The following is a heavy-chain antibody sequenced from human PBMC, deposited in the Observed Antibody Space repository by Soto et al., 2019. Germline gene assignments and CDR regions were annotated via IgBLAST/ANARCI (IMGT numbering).Heavy chain of an antibody. Sequence: PGGSLRLSCAASGFTFSGYAMHWVRQAPGKGLEWVAVISYDGSNKYYADSVKGRFTISRDNSKNTLYLQMISLRAEDTGVYYCAKSITIFGVDENFDYWGQGTLVTVSS. D-gene: IGHD3-3*01. V-gene: IGHV3-30-3*01. CDR3: AKSITIFGVDENFDY. CDR1: GFTFSGYA. CDR2: ISYDGSNK. J-gene: IGHJ4*02.